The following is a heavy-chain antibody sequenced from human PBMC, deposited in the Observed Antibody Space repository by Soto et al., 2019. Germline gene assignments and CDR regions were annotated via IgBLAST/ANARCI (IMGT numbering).Heavy chain of an antibody. CDR2: IHYSAIT. CDR3: ARGGQLWSFDY. Sequence: QVQLQESGPGLVKPSQTLSLTCTVSCGSISSGAYYWSWIRQQPGQGLEWIVYIHYSAITNNNPSLKSRATISVDTSKNQFSLKLSSVTAADTDVYYCARGGQLWSFDYWGQGTLVTVSS. CDR1: CGSISSGAYY. V-gene: IGHV4-31*03. D-gene: IGHD5-18*01. J-gene: IGHJ4*02.